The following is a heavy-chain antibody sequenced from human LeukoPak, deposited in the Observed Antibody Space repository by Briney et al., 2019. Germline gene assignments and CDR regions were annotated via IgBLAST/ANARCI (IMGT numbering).Heavy chain of an antibody. CDR2: ISGSGGST. CDR3: AKPSWNPESDWFDP. D-gene: IGHD1-1*01. J-gene: IGHJ5*02. V-gene: IGHV3-23*01. Sequence: PGGSLRLSCAASGFTFGSYAMSWVRQAPGKGLEWVSAISGSGGSTYYADSVKGRFTISRDNSKSTLYLQMNSLRAEDTAVYYCAKPSWNPESDWFDPWGQGTLVTVSS. CDR1: GFTFGSYA.